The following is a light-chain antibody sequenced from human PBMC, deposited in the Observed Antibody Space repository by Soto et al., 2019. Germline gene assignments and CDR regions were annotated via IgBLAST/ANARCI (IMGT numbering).Light chain of an antibody. CDR3: QQYYSTPPVT. Sequence: DIVMTQSPDSLAVSLGERATINCKSSQSVLYSSNNKNYLAWYQQKPGQPPKLLIYWASTRESGVPDRFSGSGSGTDITPTISSLQAADVAVYYCQQYYSTPPVTFGQGSKVYIK. J-gene: IGKJ1*01. CDR2: WAS. V-gene: IGKV4-1*01. CDR1: QSVLYSSNNKNY.